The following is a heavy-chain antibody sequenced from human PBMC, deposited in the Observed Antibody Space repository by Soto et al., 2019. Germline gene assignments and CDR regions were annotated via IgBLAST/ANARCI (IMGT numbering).Heavy chain of an antibody. CDR3: AREVPGVTSVDY. CDR1: GYASLSYA. D-gene: IGHD3-10*01. CDR2: INAGVDGT. Sequence: QVQLVQSGPEMMQPGASVKVSCKASGYASLSYAMHWVRQVHGQVYEWLGWINAGVDGTMYSERFQGRVRITRDTSANTVYMELNALTSEDTAVYYCAREVPGVTSVDYWGQGTLVIVSS. J-gene: IGHJ4*02. V-gene: IGHV1-3*01.